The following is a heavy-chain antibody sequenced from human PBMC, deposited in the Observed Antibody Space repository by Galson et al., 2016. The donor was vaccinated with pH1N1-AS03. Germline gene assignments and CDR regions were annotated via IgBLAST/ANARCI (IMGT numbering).Heavy chain of an antibody. Sequence: SLSLSCASCGWTFWSFAMLGVCEAWGWGVGWLFFFCLDGSYKYYTDSVKGRFTISRDTSKNTLYLQMNSLRGEDTAVYYCARGLRDDYYGMDVLG. V-gene: IGHV3-30*04. J-gene: IGHJ6*02. CDR2: FCLDGSYK. CDR3: ARGLRDDYYGMDV. CDR1: GWTFWSFA.